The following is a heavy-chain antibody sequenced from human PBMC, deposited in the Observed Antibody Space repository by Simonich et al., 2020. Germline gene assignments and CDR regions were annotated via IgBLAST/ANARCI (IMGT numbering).Heavy chain of an antibody. CDR2: IRAYNGNT. J-gene: IGHJ4*02. Sequence: QVQLVQSGAEVKKPGASVKVSCKASGYTFTSYGISWVRQAPGQGLEGMGGIRAYNGNTNYAQKLQGRVTMTTDTSTSTAYRELRSLRSDDTAVYYCARDQGGRAAAATDYWGQGTLVTVSS. D-gene: IGHD6-13*01. V-gene: IGHV1-18*01. CDR3: ARDQGGRAAAATDY. CDR1: GYTFTSYG.